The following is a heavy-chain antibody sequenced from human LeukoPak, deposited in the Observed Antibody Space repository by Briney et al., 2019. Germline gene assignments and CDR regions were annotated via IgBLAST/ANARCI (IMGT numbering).Heavy chain of an antibody. D-gene: IGHD3-3*02. CDR3: AALEFNAFDY. CDR2: INHSGST. V-gene: IGHV4-30-2*01. J-gene: IGHJ4*02. CDR1: GGSISSGGYY. Sequence: SQTLSLTCTVSGGSISSGGYYWSWIRQPPGKGLEWIGEINHSGSTNYNPSLKSRVTISVDTSKNQFSLKLSSVTAADTAVYYCAALEFNAFDYWGQGTLVTVSS.